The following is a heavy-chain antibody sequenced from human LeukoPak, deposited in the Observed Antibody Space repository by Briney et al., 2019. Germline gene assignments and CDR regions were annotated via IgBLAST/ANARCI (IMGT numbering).Heavy chain of an antibody. V-gene: IGHV4-4*07. CDR2: IYTSGST. CDR1: GGSISSYY. Sequence: SETLSLTCTVSGGSISSYYWGWIRQPAGKGLEWIGRIYTSGSTNYNPSLKSRVTMSVDTSKNQFSLKLSSVTAADTAVYYCARESIVVVITYYYYYMDVWGKGITVTVSS. D-gene: IGHD3-22*01. J-gene: IGHJ6*03. CDR3: ARESIVVVITYYYYYMDV.